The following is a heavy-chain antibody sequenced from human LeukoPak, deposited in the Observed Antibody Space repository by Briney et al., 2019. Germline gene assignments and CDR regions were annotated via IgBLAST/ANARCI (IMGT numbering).Heavy chain of an antibody. CDR1: GFSLSTSGMC. V-gene: IGHV2-70*01. J-gene: IGHJ4*02. CDR2: IDWVDDK. Sequence: SGPTLVNPTQTLTLTCTFSGFSLSTSGMCASWIRQPPGKALEWLALIDWVDDKYYSTSLKTRLTISKDTSKNQVVLTMTNMDPVDTATYYCARSLLVGATYDYWGQGTLVTVSS. D-gene: IGHD1-26*01. CDR3: ARSLLVGATYDY.